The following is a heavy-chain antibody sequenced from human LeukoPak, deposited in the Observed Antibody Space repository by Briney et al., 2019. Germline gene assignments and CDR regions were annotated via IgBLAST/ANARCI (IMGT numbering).Heavy chain of an antibody. D-gene: IGHD1-1*01. CDR2: ISAYNGNT. CDR3: ARELEDYYYGMDV. Sequence: ASVKVSCKASGYTFTSYGISWVRQAPGQGLEWMGWISAYNGNTNYAQKLQGRVTTTTDTSTSTAYMELRSLRSDDTAVYYCARELEDYYYGMDVWGQGTTVTVSS. V-gene: IGHV1-18*01. J-gene: IGHJ6*02. CDR1: GYTFTSYG.